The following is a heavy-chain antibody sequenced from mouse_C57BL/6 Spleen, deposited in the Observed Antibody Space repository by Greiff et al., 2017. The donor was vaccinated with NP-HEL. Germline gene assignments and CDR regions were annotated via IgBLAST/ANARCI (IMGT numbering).Heavy chain of an antibody. CDR2: ILTGSGST. CDR1: GYTFTGYW. Sequence: QVQLQQSGAELMKPGASVTLSCKATGYTFTGYWIEWVKQRPGRGLEWIGEILTGSGSTNYNEKVKGKATFTADTSSNTAYMQLSSLTTEDSAIYYCARRDDYDHYYAMDYWGQGTSVTVSS. V-gene: IGHV1-9*01. D-gene: IGHD2-4*01. CDR3: ARRDDYDHYYAMDY. J-gene: IGHJ4*01.